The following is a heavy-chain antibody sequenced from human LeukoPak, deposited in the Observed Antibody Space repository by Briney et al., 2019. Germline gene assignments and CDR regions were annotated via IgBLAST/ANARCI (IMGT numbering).Heavy chain of an antibody. V-gene: IGHV1-46*01. Sequence: ASVKVSCKASGYTFTSYYMHWVRQAPGQGLEWMGIINPSGGSASYAQKFQGRVTMTRDTSTSTVYMELSSLRSEDTAVYYRARVTHDYGDYYYFDYWGQGTLVTVSS. CDR2: INPSGGSA. CDR1: GYTFTSYY. D-gene: IGHD4-17*01. J-gene: IGHJ4*02. CDR3: ARVTHDYGDYYYFDY.